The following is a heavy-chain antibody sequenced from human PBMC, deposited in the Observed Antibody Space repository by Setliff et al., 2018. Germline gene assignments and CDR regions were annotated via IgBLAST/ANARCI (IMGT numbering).Heavy chain of an antibody. V-gene: IGHV4-4*08. CDR1: GVSISSYY. D-gene: IGHD1-26*01. CDR3: ARDNTMVGATDY. J-gene: IGHJ4*02. CDR2: IQKSGST. Sequence: PSETLSLTCNVSGVSISSYYWSWIRQPPGKGLECIGYIQKSGSTNYNPSLMSRVTISVDTSKNQFSLKLSSVTAADTAVYFCARDNTMVGATDYWGLGTLVTVSS.